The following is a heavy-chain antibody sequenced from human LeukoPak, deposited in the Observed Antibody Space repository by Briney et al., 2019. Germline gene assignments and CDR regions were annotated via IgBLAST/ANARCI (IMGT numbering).Heavy chain of an antibody. V-gene: IGHV1-24*01. CDR3: ATRSLRYFDWLSYFDY. J-gene: IGHJ4*02. D-gene: IGHD3-9*01. Sequence: ASVKVSCKVSGYTLTELSMHWVRQAPGKGLEWMGGFDPEDGETIYAQKFQGRVTMTEDTSTDTAYMELSSLRSEDTAVYYCATRSLRYFDWLSYFDYWGQGTLVTVSS. CDR2: FDPEDGET. CDR1: GYTLTELS.